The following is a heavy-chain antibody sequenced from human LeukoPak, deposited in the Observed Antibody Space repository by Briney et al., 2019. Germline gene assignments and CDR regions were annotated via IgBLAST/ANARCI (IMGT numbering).Heavy chain of an antibody. Sequence: SETLSLTCTVSGGSMSNYYWNWIRQPPGKGLEWIGYVYYSGTTNYNPSLKSRVSMSVDTSKDQFSLKLSSVTAADTAVYYCARDFEYSSVQSYYYYYYMDVWGKGTTVTISS. V-gene: IGHV4-59*12. D-gene: IGHD5-18*01. CDR3: ARDFEYSSVQSYYYYYYMDV. J-gene: IGHJ6*03. CDR1: GGSMSNYY. CDR2: VYYSGTT.